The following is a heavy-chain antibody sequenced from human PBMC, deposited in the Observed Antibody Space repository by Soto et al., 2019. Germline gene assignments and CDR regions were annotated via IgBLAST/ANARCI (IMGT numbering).Heavy chain of an antibody. V-gene: IGHV3-7*03. Sequence: GGSVRLSCAASGFTFSSYWMSWVRQAPGKGLEWVANIKQDGSEKYYVDSVKGRFTISRDNAKNSLYLQMNSLRAEDTAVYYCARDGITMVRGATLYYYYYGMDVWGKATKGIVYS. CDR3: ARDGITMVRGATLYYYYYGMDV. CDR2: IKQDGSEK. D-gene: IGHD3-10*01. J-gene: IGHJ6*04. CDR1: GFTFSSYW.